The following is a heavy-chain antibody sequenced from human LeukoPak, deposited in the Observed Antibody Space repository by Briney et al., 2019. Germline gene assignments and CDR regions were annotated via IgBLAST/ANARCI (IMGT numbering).Heavy chain of an antibody. Sequence: GRSLRLSCAASGFTFSSYAMHWVRQAPGKGLEWVAVISYDGSNKYYADSVKGRFTISRDNSKNTLYLQMNSLRAEDTAVYYCARVGGYSYGYDYWGQGTLVTVSS. CDR3: ARVGGYSYGYDY. CDR1: GFTFSSYA. V-gene: IGHV3-30*04. CDR2: ISYDGSNK. D-gene: IGHD5-18*01. J-gene: IGHJ4*02.